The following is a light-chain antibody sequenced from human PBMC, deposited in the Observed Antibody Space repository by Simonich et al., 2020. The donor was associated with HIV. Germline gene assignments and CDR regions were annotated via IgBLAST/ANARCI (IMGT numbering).Light chain of an antibody. CDR2: GAS. J-gene: IGKJ2*01. Sequence: EIVMTQSPVTLSVSPRERATLSCRASPNISSNLAWYQQKPGQAPRLLIYGASTRATGIPARFSASGSGTEFTLTITSLQSEDFAVYYCQQYKYWYTFGQGTKLEIK. CDR3: QQYKYWYT. V-gene: IGKV3-15*01. CDR1: PNISSN.